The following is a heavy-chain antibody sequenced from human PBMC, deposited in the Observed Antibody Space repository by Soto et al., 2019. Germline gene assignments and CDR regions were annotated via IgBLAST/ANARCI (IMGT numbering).Heavy chain of an antibody. CDR2: IYYTGNT. D-gene: IGHD3-10*01. CDR1: GGSISTYY. Sequence: QVQLQESGPGLVKPSETLSLTCTVTGGSISTYYWSWIRQPPGKGLEWIGHIYYTGNTNYNPSLKSRVTISVDTSKNRFSLRLRSVSAADTAVYYCASAQSFEFHNWFDPWGQGTLVTVSS. J-gene: IGHJ5*02. CDR3: ASAQSFEFHNWFDP. V-gene: IGHV4-59*13.